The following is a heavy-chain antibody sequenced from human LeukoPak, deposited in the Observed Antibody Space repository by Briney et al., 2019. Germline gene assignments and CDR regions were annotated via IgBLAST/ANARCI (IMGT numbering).Heavy chain of an antibody. D-gene: IGHD3-10*01. J-gene: IGHJ4*02. Sequence: SETLSLTCTVSGGSISSYYWSWIRQPPGKGLEWIGYIYYSGSTNYNPSLKSRVTISVETSKNQFSLKLSSVTAADTAVYYCARSPFYGSGSYYFDYWGQGTLVTVSS. CDR1: GGSISSYY. V-gene: IGHV4-59*01. CDR2: IYYSGST. CDR3: ARSPFYGSGSYYFDY.